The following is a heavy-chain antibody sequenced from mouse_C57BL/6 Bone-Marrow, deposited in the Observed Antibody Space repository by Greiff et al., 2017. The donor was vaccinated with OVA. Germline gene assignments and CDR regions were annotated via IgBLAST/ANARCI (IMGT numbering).Heavy chain of an antibody. V-gene: IGHV1-75*01. J-gene: IGHJ4*01. CDR1: GYTFTDYY. Sequence: LVESGPELVKPGASVKISCKASGYTFTDYYINWVKQRPGQGLEWIGWIFPGSGSTYYNEKFKGKATLTVDKSSSTAYMLLSSLTSEDSAVYFCARGYYGSNYAMDYWGQGTSVTVSS. CDR2: IFPGSGST. D-gene: IGHD1-1*01. CDR3: ARGYYGSNYAMDY.